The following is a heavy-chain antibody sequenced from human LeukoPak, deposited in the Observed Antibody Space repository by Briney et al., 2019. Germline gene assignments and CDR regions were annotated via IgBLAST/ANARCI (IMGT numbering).Heavy chain of an antibody. CDR1: GFTFRNYW. J-gene: IGHJ6*04. D-gene: IGHD3-10*02. CDR3: AELGITMIGGV. Sequence: GGSLRLSCAASGFTFRNYWMSWVRQAPGKGLEWVANINQDGSEKYYADSVKGRFTISRDNAENSLYLQMNSLRAEDTAVYYCAELGITMIGGVWGKGTTVTISS. V-gene: IGHV3-7*01. CDR2: INQDGSEK.